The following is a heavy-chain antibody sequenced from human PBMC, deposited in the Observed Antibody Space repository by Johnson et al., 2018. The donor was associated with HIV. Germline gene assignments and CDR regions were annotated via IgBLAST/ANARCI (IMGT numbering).Heavy chain of an antibody. CDR3: AKGQVARGAFDI. J-gene: IGHJ3*02. CDR2: ISSNGGST. CDR1: GFTFSIYA. V-gene: IGHV3-64*01. Sequence: VQLVESGGGLVQPGGSLRLSCAASGFTFSIYAMHWVRQAPGKGLEYVSAISSNGGSTYYANSVKGRFTISRDNYKNTLFLQMGSLRLEDTAVYYCAKGQVARGAFDIWGQGTTVTVSS.